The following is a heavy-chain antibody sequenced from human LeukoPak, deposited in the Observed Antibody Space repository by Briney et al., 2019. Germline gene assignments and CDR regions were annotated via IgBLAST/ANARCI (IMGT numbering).Heavy chain of an antibody. J-gene: IGHJ4*02. V-gene: IGHV4-59*01. D-gene: IGHD2-21*02. CDR2: IYYSGST. CDR3: ARGGPTVTAYSSFDY. Sequence: SETLSLTCTVSGGSISSYHWYWLGQPPGKGLDGIGYIYYSGSTNYNPSLESRVTISVDTSKNQFSLKLSSVTAADTAVYYCARGGPTVTAYSSFDYWGPGTLVTVSS. CDR1: GGSISSYH.